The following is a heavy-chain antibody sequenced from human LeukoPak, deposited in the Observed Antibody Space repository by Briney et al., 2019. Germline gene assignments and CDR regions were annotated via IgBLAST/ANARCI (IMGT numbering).Heavy chain of an antibody. Sequence: GGSLRLSCVASGFTFSSYSMNWVRQAPGKGLEWVSSISSSSSYIYYADSVKGRFTISRDNAKNSLYLQMNSLRAEDTAVYYCARQVGAASYYYYGMDVWGQGTTVTVSS. D-gene: IGHD1-26*01. CDR1: GFTFSSYS. J-gene: IGHJ6*02. CDR3: ARQVGAASYYYYGMDV. CDR2: ISSSSSYI. V-gene: IGHV3-21*01.